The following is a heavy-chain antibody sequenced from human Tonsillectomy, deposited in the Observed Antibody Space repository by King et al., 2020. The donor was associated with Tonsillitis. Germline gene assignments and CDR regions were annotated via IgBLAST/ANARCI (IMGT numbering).Heavy chain of an antibody. J-gene: IGHJ5*02. V-gene: IGHV1-2*02. CDR1: GYTFTGYY. D-gene: IGHD2-2*01. CDR2: INPNSGGT. CDR3: ARELGCSSTSCYSKWFDP. Sequence: VQLVESGAEVKKPGASVKVSCKASGYTFTGYYMHWVRQAPGQGLEWMGWINPNSGGTNYAQKFQGRVTMTRDTSISTAYMELSRLRSDDTAVYYCARELGCSSTSCYSKWFDPWGQGTLVTVS.